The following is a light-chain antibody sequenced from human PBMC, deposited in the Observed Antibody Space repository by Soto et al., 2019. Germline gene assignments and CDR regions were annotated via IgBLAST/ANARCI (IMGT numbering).Light chain of an antibody. Sequence: EIEMTQSPATLSLAPGEIVTLSFRASESVSTNLARYQQKAGQAPRLLIYGASTRATGIPARFSGSGSGTEFTLTISSLQSEDFAVYYCQQYSIWRTFGQGTKVDIK. V-gene: IGKV3-15*01. CDR1: ESVSTN. CDR3: QQYSIWRT. J-gene: IGKJ1*01. CDR2: GAS.